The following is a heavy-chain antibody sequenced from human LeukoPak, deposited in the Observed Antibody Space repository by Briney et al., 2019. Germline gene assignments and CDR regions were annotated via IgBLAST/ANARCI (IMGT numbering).Heavy chain of an antibody. CDR2: IYTSGST. D-gene: IGHD3-3*01. J-gene: IGHJ4*02. V-gene: IGHV4-4*07. Sequence: SETLSLTCTVSGGSISSYYWSWIWQPAGKGLEWIGRIYTSGSTNYNPSLKSRVTMSVDTSKNQFSLKLSSVTAADTAVYYCADEDYDFWSGYSHYWGQGTLVTVSS. CDR1: GGSISSYY. CDR3: ADEDYDFWSGYSHY.